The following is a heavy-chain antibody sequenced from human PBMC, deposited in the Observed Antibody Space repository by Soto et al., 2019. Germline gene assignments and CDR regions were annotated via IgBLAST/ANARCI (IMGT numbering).Heavy chain of an antibody. CDR3: AKGVRLGELSPNYFDY. Sequence: EVQLLESGGGLVQPGGSLRLSCAASGFTFSSYAMSWVRQAPGKGLEWVSAISGSGGSTYYADSVKGRFTISRDNSKNTLYLQMNSLRDEDTAVYYCAKGVRLGELSPNYFDYWGQGTLVTVSS. V-gene: IGHV3-23*01. CDR2: ISGSGGST. J-gene: IGHJ4*02. CDR1: GFTFSSYA. D-gene: IGHD3-16*02.